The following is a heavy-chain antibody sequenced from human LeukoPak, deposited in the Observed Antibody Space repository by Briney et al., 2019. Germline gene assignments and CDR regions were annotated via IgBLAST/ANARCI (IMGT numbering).Heavy chain of an antibody. CDR1: RFTFSSYS. Sequence: GGSLRLSCAASRFTFSSYSMNWVRQAPGKGLEWVSSISSSSSYIYYADSVKGRFTISRDNAKNSLYLQMNSLRAEDTAVYYCARGDPAYCGGDCYAFDIWGQGTMVTVSS. J-gene: IGHJ3*02. CDR3: ARGDPAYCGGDCYAFDI. CDR2: ISSSSSYI. D-gene: IGHD2-21*02. V-gene: IGHV3-21*01.